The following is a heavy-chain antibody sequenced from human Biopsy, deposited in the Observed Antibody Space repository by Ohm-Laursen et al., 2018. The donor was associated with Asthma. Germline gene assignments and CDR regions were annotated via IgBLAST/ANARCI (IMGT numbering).Heavy chain of an antibody. CDR2: ISASGVRT. J-gene: IGHJ5*02. CDR3: AKITTDRQKANNWFDP. D-gene: IGHD3-22*01. CDR1: GFAFNNSS. V-gene: IGHV3-23*01. Sequence: SLRLSCSVSGFAFNNSSMTWVRQAPGKGLEWVSSISASGVRTFYADSVKGRFTVSRDSSRNTLYLQLSTLRVEDTAVYFCAKITTDRQKANNWFDPWGQGTLVTVPS.